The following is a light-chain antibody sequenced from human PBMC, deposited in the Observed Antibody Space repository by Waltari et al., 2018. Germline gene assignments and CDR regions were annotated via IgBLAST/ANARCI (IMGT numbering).Light chain of an antibody. J-gene: IGLJ2*01. V-gene: IGLV1-47*01. CDR2: RNN. CDR3: AAWDDSLSGVL. CDR1: SSNHGSKS. Sequence: SVLAQPPSASGTPGQRVPIPCSGSSSNHGSKSVSRYPQLPGPAPKLLIYRNNQRPSGVPDRFSGSKSGTSASRAISGLRSEDEADYYCAAWDDSLSGVLFGGGTKLTV.